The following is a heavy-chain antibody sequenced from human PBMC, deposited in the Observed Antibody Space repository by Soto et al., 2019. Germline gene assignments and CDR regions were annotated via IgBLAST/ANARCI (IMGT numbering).Heavy chain of an antibody. V-gene: IGHV4-4*02. D-gene: IGHD2-2*02. J-gene: IGHJ5*02. CDR2: IFRGGST. Sequence: QVQLQESGPGLVRPSETLSLTCAVSGASITSTNWWSWVRQPPGKGLEWIGGIFRGGSTNYNRSLKSRVTISVDKSKNQFSLRLTSVTPADTAVYYCARAILANPWFDPWGQGTLVSVYS. CDR1: GASITSTNW. CDR3: ARAILANPWFDP.